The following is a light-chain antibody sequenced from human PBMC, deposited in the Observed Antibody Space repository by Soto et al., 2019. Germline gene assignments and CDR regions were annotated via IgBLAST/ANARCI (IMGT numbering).Light chain of an antibody. V-gene: IGKV3-20*01. J-gene: IGKJ4*01. CDR3: QQYGSSPLT. CDR1: QSVSSSY. Sequence: DIVLTQSPGTLSLSPGERATLSCRASQSVSSSYLAWYQQKPGQAPRLLIYRASIRATGIPVRFSGSGSGTDFTLTISRLEPEDFAVYYCQQYGSSPLTFGGGTKVEIK. CDR2: RAS.